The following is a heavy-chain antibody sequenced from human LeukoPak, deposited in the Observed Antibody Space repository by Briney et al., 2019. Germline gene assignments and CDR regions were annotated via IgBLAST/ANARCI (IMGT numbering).Heavy chain of an antibody. Sequence: PGGSLRLSCAASGFTVSSNYMSWVRQAPGKGLEWVSSISSSGGNTYYAGSVRGRFTISRDNSKNTLYLQMSSLRAEDTAVYFCATLNTPFDYWGQGILVTVSS. D-gene: IGHD2-15*01. CDR1: GFTVSSNY. J-gene: IGHJ4*02. CDR3: ATLNTPFDY. V-gene: IGHV3-23*01. CDR2: ISSSGGNT.